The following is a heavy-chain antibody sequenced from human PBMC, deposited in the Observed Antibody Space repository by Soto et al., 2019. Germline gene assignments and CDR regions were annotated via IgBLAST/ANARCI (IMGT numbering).Heavy chain of an antibody. CDR2: ISSTSSYI. D-gene: IGHD4-4*01. Sequence: GGSLRLSCAASGFTFSSYSMNWVRQAPGKGLEWVSSISSTSSYIYYADSLKGRFTISRDNAKNSLYLQMNSLRAEDTAVYYCARGTTLTNPYFDCWGQGSLVTVSS. V-gene: IGHV3-21*01. CDR1: GFTFSSYS. CDR3: ARGTTLTNPYFDC. J-gene: IGHJ4*02.